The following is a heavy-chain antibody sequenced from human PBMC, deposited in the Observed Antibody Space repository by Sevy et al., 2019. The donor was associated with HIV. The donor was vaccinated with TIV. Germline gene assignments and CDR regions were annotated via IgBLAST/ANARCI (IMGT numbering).Heavy chain of an antibody. CDR3: AKDGGYSYYDFWSGYYSPYYHYGMDV. Sequence: GGSLRLSCAASGFTIDDYAMHWVRQAPGKGLEWVSGISWNSGSLGYADSVKGRFTISRDNAKNSLYLQMNSLRAEDTGLYYCAKDGGYSYYDFWSGYYSPYYHYGMDVWGQGTTVTVSS. CDR2: ISWNSGSL. D-gene: IGHD3-3*01. CDR1: GFTIDDYA. V-gene: IGHV3-9*01. J-gene: IGHJ6*02.